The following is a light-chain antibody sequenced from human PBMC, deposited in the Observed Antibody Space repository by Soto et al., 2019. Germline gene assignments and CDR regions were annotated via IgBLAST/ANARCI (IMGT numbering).Light chain of an antibody. V-gene: IGKV3-15*01. CDR1: QSVSSN. Sequence: EIVMTQSPATLSVSPVERATLSCMASQSVSSNLAWYQQKPGQAPRLLIYGASTRATGIPARFSGSGSGTEFTLTISSLQSEDFAVYYCQQYNTWPPLITFGQGTRLEIK. CDR3: QQYNTWPPLIT. CDR2: GAS. J-gene: IGKJ5*01.